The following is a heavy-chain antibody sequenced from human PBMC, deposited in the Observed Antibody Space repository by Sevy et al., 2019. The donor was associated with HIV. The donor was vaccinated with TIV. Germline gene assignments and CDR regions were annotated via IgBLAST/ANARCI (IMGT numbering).Heavy chain of an antibody. CDR1: GFTFSDYY. Sequence: GGSLRLSCAASGFTFSDYYMSWIRQAPGKGLEWISYISGSDYTIYYADSVKGRFTNSRDNAKNSLYLQMNSLRAEDTAVYYCARDHVKDGDLGDYYYFAMDVWGQGTTVTVSS. V-gene: IGHV3-11*01. CDR2: ISGSDYTI. D-gene: IGHD4-17*01. CDR3: ARDHVKDGDLGDYYYFAMDV. J-gene: IGHJ6*02.